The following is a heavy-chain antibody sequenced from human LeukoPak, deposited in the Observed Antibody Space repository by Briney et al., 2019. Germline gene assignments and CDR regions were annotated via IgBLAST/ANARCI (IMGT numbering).Heavy chain of an antibody. V-gene: IGHV3-21*01. CDR2: ISSSSSYI. Sequence: GASLRLSCAASGFTFSSYSMNWVRQAPGKGLEWVSAISSSSSYIYYADSVKGRFTISRDNAKNSLYLQMNSLRAEDTAVYYCARGHSSGWYLFDYWGQGTLVTVSS. J-gene: IGHJ4*02. CDR3: ARGHSSGWYLFDY. D-gene: IGHD6-19*01. CDR1: GFTFSSYS.